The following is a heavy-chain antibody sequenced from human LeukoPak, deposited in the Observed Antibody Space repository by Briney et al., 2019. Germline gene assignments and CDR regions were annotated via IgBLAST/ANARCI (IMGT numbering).Heavy chain of an antibody. CDR3: ASEGYDILTGSSRSYFDY. V-gene: IGHV1-69*05. CDR1: GGTFSSYA. CDR2: IIPIFGTA. J-gene: IGHJ4*02. Sequence: ASVEVSCKASGGTFSSYAISWVRQAPGQGLEWMGGIIPIFGTANYAQKFQGRVTITTDESTSTAYMELSSLRSEDTAVYYCASEGYDILTGSSRSYFDYWGQGTLVTVSS. D-gene: IGHD3-9*01.